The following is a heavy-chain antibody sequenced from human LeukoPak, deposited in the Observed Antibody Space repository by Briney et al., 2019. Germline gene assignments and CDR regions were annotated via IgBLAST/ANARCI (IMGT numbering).Heavy chain of an antibody. D-gene: IGHD4-11*01. V-gene: IGHV3-7*03. CDR3: AREDHSNYEY. Sequence: GGSLRLSCAASGFTFSSYWMSWVRQAPGEGLEWGASIKQEGTEKHYVDSVKGRFTISKDNAKNSLYLQMNSLRAEDTAVYYCAREDHSNYEYWGQGTLVTVSS. J-gene: IGHJ4*02. CDR2: IKQEGTEK. CDR1: GFTFSSYW.